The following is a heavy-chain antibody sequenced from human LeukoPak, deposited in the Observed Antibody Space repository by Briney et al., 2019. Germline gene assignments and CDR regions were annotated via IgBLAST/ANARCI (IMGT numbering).Heavy chain of an antibody. CDR3: AREGKITMVRGVIRYYYMDV. D-gene: IGHD3-10*01. CDR2: ISGSGST. V-gene: IGHV4-4*07. Sequence: SETLSLTCSVSGDSISYFYWSWIRQAAGKGLEWIGRISGSGSTDYNASLKSRVTMSVDTSKNQLSLKVISVTAADTAVYYCAREGKITMVRGVIRYYYMDVWGKGTTVTISS. CDR1: GDSISYFY. J-gene: IGHJ6*03.